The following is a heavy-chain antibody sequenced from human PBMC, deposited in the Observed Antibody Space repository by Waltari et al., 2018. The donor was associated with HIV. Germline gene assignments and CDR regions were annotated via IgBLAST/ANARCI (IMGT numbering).Heavy chain of an antibody. CDR2: IYYSGST. Sequence: QLQLQESGPGLVKPSETLSLTCTVSGRSISSSSYYWGWFRQHPGKGLEWIGSIYYSGSTYYNPSLKRRVTISVDTSKNQFSLKLSSVTAADTAVYYCARDPSIAAPYYFDYWGQGTLVTVSS. CDR3: ARDPSIAAPYYFDY. D-gene: IGHD6-13*01. J-gene: IGHJ4*02. V-gene: IGHV4-39*07. CDR1: GRSISSSSYY.